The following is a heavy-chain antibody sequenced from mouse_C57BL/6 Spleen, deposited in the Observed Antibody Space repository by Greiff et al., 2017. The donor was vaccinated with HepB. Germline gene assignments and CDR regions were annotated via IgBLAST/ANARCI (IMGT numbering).Heavy chain of an antibody. CDR2: INYDGSST. Sequence: EVMLVESEGGLVQPGSSMKLSCTASGFTFSDYYMAWVRQVPEKGLEWVANINYDGSSTYYLDSLKSRFIISRDNAKNILYLQMSSLKSEDTATYYCARGSNFYAMDYWGQGTSVTVSS. J-gene: IGHJ4*01. CDR1: GFTFSDYY. D-gene: IGHD2-5*01. V-gene: IGHV5-16*01. CDR3: ARGSNFYAMDY.